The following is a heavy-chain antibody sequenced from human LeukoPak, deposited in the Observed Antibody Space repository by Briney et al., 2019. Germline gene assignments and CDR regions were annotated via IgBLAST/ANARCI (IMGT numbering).Heavy chain of an antibody. Sequence: HAGGSVRLLCVASGFPFSSYWVLWVRHAPGEGVVWVSRIYSDGTGPTYADSVKGRITISRDNAKNTMYLQMNSLRAEDTAVYYCARGLLTLGGVIANLDYWGQGTLVTVSS. D-gene: IGHD3-16*02. CDR2: IYSDGTGP. CDR1: GFPFSSYW. CDR3: ARGLLTLGGVIANLDY. J-gene: IGHJ4*02. V-gene: IGHV3-74*01.